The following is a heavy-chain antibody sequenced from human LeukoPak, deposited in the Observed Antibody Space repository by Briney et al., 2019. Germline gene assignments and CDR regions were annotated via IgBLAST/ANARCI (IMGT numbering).Heavy chain of an antibody. J-gene: IGHJ4*02. D-gene: IGHD2-15*01. CDR2: IYYSGST. V-gene: IGHV4-59*01. Sequence: SETLSLTCTVSGGSISSYYWSWIRQPPGKGLEWIGYIYYSGSTNYNPSLKSRVTISVDTSKNQFSLKLSSVTAADTAVYYCARVGRYCSGGSCYLGFDYWGQGTLVTVSS. CDR1: GGSISSYY. CDR3: ARVGRYCSGGSCYLGFDY.